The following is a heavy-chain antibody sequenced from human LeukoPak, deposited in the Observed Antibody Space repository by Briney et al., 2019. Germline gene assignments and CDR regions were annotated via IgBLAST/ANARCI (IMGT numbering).Heavy chain of an antibody. CDR2: INHSGST. J-gene: IGHJ4*02. CDR3: ARSRVVTAIRYFDY. V-gene: IGHV4-34*01. CDR1: GGSFRGYY. D-gene: IGHD2-21*02. Sequence: PSETPSLTCAVYGGSFRGYYWSWIRQPPGKGREWIGEINHSGSTNYNPSLKSRVTISVDTSKNQFSLKLSSVTAADTAVYYCARSRVVTAIRYFDYWGQGTLVTVSS.